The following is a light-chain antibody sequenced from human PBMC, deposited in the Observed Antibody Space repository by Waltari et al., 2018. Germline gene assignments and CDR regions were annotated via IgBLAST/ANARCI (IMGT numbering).Light chain of an antibody. CDR3: QQSFSTPYT. J-gene: IGKJ2*01. CDR1: QSISSD. Sequence: DVQMTQSPSSLSASVGDRVTITCRASQSISSDLNWYQQKPGKAPKLLIYAASGLQSGVPSRFSGSGSGTYFTLTISSLQPEDFAIFYCQQSFSTPYTFGQGTNLDIK. CDR2: AAS. V-gene: IGKV1-39*01.